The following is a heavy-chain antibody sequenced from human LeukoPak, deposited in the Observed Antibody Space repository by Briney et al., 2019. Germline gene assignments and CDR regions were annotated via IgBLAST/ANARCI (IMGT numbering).Heavy chain of an antibody. Sequence: GGSLRLSCAASGFTFSSYEMNWVRQAPGKGLEWVSYISSSGSTIYYADSVRGRFTVSRDNAKNSLYLQMNSLRAEDTAVYYCAELGITMIGGVWGKGTTVTISS. D-gene: IGHD3-10*02. V-gene: IGHV3-48*03. CDR1: GFTFSSYE. CDR2: ISSSGSTI. J-gene: IGHJ6*04. CDR3: AELGITMIGGV.